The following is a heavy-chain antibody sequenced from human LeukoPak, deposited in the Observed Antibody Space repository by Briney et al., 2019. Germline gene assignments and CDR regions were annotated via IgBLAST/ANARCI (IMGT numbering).Heavy chain of an antibody. V-gene: IGHV3-23*01. J-gene: IGHJ4*02. D-gene: IGHD3-22*01. Sequence: PGGSLGLSCAASGLTFKIYSMHWVRQAPGKGLEWVAVIGGRGDSIFYADSVKGRFTISRDNSKNTVDLQMSSLRAEDTAIYYCAKDYYETSGYFDSWGQGSLVSVSS. CDR3: AKDYYETSGYFDS. CDR1: GLTFKIYS. CDR2: IGGRGDSI.